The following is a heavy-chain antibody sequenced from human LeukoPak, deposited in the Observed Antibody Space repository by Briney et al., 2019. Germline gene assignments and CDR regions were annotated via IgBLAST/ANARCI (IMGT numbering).Heavy chain of an antibody. V-gene: IGHV4-39*01. Sequence: PSETLSLTCTVSDGSMSTTSYFWGWIRQPPGKGLEWMGSTYYSGSTYDNPSLKSRVTISIDRSKNQFSLKLTSVTAADTAVYYCGRQSYDYGVDFWGQGTLVTVSS. CDR2: TYYSGST. J-gene: IGHJ4*02. CDR3: GRQSYDYGVDF. CDR1: DGSMSTTSYF. D-gene: IGHD5-12*01.